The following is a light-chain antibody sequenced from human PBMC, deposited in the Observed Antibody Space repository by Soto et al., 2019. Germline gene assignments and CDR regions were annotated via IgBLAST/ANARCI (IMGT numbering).Light chain of an antibody. J-gene: IGKJ5*01. Sequence: EIVMTQSPATLSVSPGESATLSCRASQSVSSDLAWYQQKPGQAPRLLIYGASTRATGVPARFSGSGSGTDFTLTISSLEPEDFAVYYCQQRYRWPLITFGQGTRLEIK. CDR3: QQRYRWPLIT. CDR2: GAS. CDR1: QSVSSD. V-gene: IGKV3D-15*01.